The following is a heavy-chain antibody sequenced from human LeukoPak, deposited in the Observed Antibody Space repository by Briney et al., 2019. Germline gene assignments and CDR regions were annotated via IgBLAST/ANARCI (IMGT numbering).Heavy chain of an antibody. Sequence: PGGSLRLSCAASGFTFSSYWMHWVRQAPGKGLVWVSRINSDGSSTSYADSVKGRFTISRDNAKNSLFLQMNSLKTEDTAFYYCAKGARSSSSYTTDWGQGILVTVSS. CDR1: GFTFSSYW. D-gene: IGHD3-22*01. J-gene: IGHJ4*02. CDR2: INSDGSST. CDR3: AKGARSSSSYTTD. V-gene: IGHV3-74*01.